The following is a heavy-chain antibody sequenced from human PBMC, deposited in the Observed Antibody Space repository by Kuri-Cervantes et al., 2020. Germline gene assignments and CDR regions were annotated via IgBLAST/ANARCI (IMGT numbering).Heavy chain of an antibody. D-gene: IGHD2-8*01. CDR3: ARDGHCTDGVCYMGPDY. V-gene: IGHV3-11*04. CDR1: GFTFSDYY. CDR2: LSGSGDST. J-gene: IGHJ4*02. Sequence: GESLKISCAASGFTFSDYYMTWIRQAPGKGLEWVSTLSGSGDSTYYADSVKGRFTISRDNAKNSLYLQMNSLRADDTALYYCARDGHCTDGVCYMGPDYWGQGTLVTVSS.